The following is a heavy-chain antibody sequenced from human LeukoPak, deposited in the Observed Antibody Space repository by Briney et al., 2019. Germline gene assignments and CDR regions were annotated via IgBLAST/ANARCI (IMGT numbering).Heavy chain of an antibody. J-gene: IGHJ3*02. V-gene: IGHV4-34*01. CDR2: INHSGST. CDR3: ARGSRRNYYVSGNYYTVGHFDI. Sequence: PSGTLSLTCSVNGGSFSGYYWTWIRQPPGKGLERIGEINHSGSTKYNPSLKSQVTISVATSKNQFSLHLNSVTAADTALYYCARGSRRNYYVSGNYYTVGHFDIWGQGTLVTVSS. D-gene: IGHD3-10*01. CDR1: GGSFSGYY.